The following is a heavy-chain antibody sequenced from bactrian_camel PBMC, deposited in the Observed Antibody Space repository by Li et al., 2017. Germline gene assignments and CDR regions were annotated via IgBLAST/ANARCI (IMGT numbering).Heavy chain of an antibody. CDR3: AADRRRHGPPSLRPGGYSV. Sequence: HVQLVESGGGSVQAGGSLRLSCVASAYTYSRYCTGWFRQAPGKEREGVASLASDGSSIYANSLKGRFSISKDNARNWLDLQMDSLEPGDTARYYCAADRRRHGPPSLRPGGYSVWGQGTQVTVS. J-gene: IGHJ4*01. CDR2: LASDGSS. V-gene: IGHV3S53*01. D-gene: IGHD7*01. CDR1: AYTYSRYC.